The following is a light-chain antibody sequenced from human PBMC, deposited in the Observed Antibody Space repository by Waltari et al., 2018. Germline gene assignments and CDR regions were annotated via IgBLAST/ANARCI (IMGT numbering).Light chain of an antibody. V-gene: IGKV3-15*01. J-gene: IGKJ2*01. CDR1: QSVSSN. CDR2: GAS. CDR3: QQYNNWPPYT. Sequence: EIVMTQSPATLSVSPGERATLSCRASQSVSSNLAWYQQKPGQAPGLLIYGASTRATGIPARLSGSGSGKEFTLTISSLQSEDFAVYYCQQYNNWPPYTFGQGTKLEIK.